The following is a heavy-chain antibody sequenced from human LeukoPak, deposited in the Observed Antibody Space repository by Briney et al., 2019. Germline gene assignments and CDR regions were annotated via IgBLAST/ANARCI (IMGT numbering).Heavy chain of an antibody. CDR3: ARGGYYDFWSGYYRGSGQNWFDP. CDR2: IIPIFGTA. CDR1: GGTFSSYA. J-gene: IGHJ5*02. V-gene: IGHV1-69*13. Sequence: SVKVSCKASGGTFSSYAISWVRQAPGQGLEWMGGIIPIFGTANYAQKFQGRVTITADESTSTAYMELGSLRSEDTAVYYCARGGYYDFWSGYYRGSGQNWFDPWGQGTLVTVSS. D-gene: IGHD3-3*01.